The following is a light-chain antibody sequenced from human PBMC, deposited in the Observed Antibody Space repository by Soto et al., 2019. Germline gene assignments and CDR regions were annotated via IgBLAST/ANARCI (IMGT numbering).Light chain of an antibody. V-gene: IGKV1-5*01. Sequence: DIQKTQSPSTLSASVGDRVTITCRTSQSISSWLAWYQQKPGEAPKLLIYDASSLKSGVPSRFSGSGSGTEFTLTISCLQPDDFATYYCQQYYTYSTFGQGTKVDIK. J-gene: IGKJ1*01. CDR2: DAS. CDR3: QQYYTYST. CDR1: QSISSW.